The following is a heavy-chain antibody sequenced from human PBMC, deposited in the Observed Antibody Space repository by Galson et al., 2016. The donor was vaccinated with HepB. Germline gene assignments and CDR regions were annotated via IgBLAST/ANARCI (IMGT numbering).Heavy chain of an antibody. J-gene: IGHJ4*02. CDR2: IYYSGGT. CDR3: ARALASSGYYPDY. V-gene: IGHV4-59*01. D-gene: IGHD3-22*01. CDR1: GGSINGYY. Sequence: SETLSLTCTVSGGSINGYYWSWIRQPPGKGLEWIGDIYYSGGTNYNSSLKSRVTISVETSKNQFSLRLTSVTAADTAVYYCARALASSGYYPDYWGQGSLVTVSS.